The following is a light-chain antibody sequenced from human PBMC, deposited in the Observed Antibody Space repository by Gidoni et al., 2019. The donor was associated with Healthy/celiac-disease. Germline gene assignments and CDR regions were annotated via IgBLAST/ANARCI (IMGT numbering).Light chain of an antibody. CDR3: QKYNSAPYT. Sequence: DIQITQSPSSLSASVGDRVTITCRASQGISNYLAWYQQKPGKVPKLLIYAASTLQSGVPSRFSGSGSGTDFTLTISSLQPEDVATYYCQKYNSAPYTFXQXTKLEIK. CDR2: AAS. CDR1: QGISNY. J-gene: IGKJ2*01. V-gene: IGKV1-27*01.